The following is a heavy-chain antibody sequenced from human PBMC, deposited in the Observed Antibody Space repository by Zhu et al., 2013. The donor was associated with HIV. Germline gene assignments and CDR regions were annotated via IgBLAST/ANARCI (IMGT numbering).Heavy chain of an antibody. CDR3: ARRSRSIAARPDFDWFDP. J-gene: IGHJ5*02. CDR2: IYYSGST. V-gene: IGHV4-30-4*01. CDR1: GGSISSGDYY. Sequence: VQLQESGPGLVKPSQTLSLTCTVSGGSISSGDYYWSWIRQPPGKGLEWIGYIYYSGSTYYNPSLKSRVTISVDTSKNQFSLKLSSVTAADTAVYYCARRSRSIAARPDFDWFDPWGQGTLVTVSS. D-gene: IGHD6-6*01.